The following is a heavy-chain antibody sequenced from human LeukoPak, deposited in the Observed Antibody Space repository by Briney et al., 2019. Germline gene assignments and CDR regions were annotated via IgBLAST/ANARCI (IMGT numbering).Heavy chain of an antibody. V-gene: IGHV1-8*01. CDR1: GYTFTSYD. CDR3: ASGEMATISSGTGFDY. D-gene: IGHD5-24*01. CDR2: MNPNSGNT. J-gene: IGHJ4*02. Sequence: ASVKVSCKASGYTFTSYDINWVRQATGQGLEWMGWMNPNSGNTGYAQKFQGRVTMTRNTSISTAYMELSSLRSEDTAVYYCASGEMATISSGTGFDYWGQGTLVTVSS.